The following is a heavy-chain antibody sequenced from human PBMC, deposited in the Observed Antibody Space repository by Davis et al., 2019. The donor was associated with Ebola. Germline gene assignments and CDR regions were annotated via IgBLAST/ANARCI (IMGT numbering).Heavy chain of an antibody. J-gene: IGHJ3*01. V-gene: IGHV1-2*02. CDR1: GYTFSGYY. CDR2: INPNSGGT. Sequence: ASVKVSCKAYGYTFSGYYMHWVRQAPGQGLEWMGWINPNSGGTNHAQKFQGRVTMTRDTSISTAYMEVSRLRSDDTAVYYCARQPTVVTETDAFDFWGQGTMVTVSS. CDR3: ARQPTVVTETDAFDF. D-gene: IGHD4-23*01.